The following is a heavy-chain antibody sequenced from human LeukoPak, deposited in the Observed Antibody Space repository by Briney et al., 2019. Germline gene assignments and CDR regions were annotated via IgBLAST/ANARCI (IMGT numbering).Heavy chain of an antibody. CDR1: GFTFSSYS. V-gene: IGHV3-21*01. CDR3: AIITVTTPSDC. J-gene: IGHJ4*02. Sequence: PGGSLRLSCAASGFTFSSYSMNWVRQAPGKGLEWVSSISSSSSYIYYADSVKGRFTISRDNSKNTLYLQMNSLRAEDTAVYYCAIITVTTPSDCWGQGTLVTVSS. D-gene: IGHD4-11*01. CDR2: ISSSSSYI.